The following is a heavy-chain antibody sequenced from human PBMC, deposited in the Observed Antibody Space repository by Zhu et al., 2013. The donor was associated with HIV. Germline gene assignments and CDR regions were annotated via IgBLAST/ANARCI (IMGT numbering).Heavy chain of an antibody. CDR1: GYTFTFYG. D-gene: IGHD4-17*01. CDR3: ARRGNGEPTVTTFSYYYYGMDV. J-gene: IGHJ6*02. CDR2: ISAHNGNR. V-gene: IGHV1-18*04. Sequence: QVQLVQSGAEVKKPGASVKVSCKASGYTFTFYGITWVRQVPGQGLEWMGWISAHNGNRDYAQKFQGRVTMTTDASTSTAYMELRRLRSDDTAVYYCARRGNGEPTVTTFSYYYYGMDVWGRRDHGHRLL.